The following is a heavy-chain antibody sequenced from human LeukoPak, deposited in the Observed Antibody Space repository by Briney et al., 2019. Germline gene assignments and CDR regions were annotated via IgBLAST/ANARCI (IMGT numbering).Heavy chain of an antibody. Sequence: GGSLRLSCAASGFTFENYWMSWGRQAPGKGLEWVANIKQDGSEKYYVDSVKGRFTTSRDNAKNSLYLQMNSLRAEDTAVYYCARVIDYWGQGTLVTVSS. CDR2: IKQDGSEK. J-gene: IGHJ4*02. V-gene: IGHV3-7*03. CDR1: GFTFENYW. CDR3: ARVIDY.